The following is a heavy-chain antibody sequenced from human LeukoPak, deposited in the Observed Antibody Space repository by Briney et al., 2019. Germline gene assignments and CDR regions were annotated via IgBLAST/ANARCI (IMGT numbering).Heavy chain of an antibody. CDR1: GFTFSSYS. J-gene: IGHJ3*02. V-gene: IGHV3-21*01. CDR2: ISSSSSYI. CDR3: ARASGYTSGWYDDAFDI. D-gene: IGHD6-19*01. Sequence: GESLRLSCAASGFTFSSYSMNWVRQAPGKGLEWVSSISSSSSYIYYADSVKGRFTISRDNAKNSLYLQMNSLRAEDTAVYYCARASGYTSGWYDDAFDIWGQGTMVTVSS.